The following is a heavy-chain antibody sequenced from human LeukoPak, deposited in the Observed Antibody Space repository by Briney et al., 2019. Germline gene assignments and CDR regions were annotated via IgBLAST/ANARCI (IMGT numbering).Heavy chain of an antibody. J-gene: IGHJ3*02. CDR2: ISYDGSNK. CDR3: ATSYGSGSYGAFDI. D-gene: IGHD3-10*01. CDR1: GFTFSSYG. V-gene: IGHV3-30*03. Sequence: PGRSLRLSCAASGFTFSSYGMHWVRQAPGKGLEWVAVISYDGSNKYYADSVKGRFTISRDDSKNTLYLLMNSLRAEDTAMYFCATSYGSGSYGAFDIWGQGTMVTVSS.